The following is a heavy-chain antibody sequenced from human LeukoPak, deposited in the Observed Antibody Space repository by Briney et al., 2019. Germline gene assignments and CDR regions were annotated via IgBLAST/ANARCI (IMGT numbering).Heavy chain of an antibody. CDR1: GYTLTGYY. V-gene: IGHV1-2*02. J-gene: IGHJ6*02. Sequence: ASVKVSCKASGYTLTGYYMHWVRQAPGQGLEWMGWINPNSGGTNYAQKFQGRVTMTRDTSISTAYMELSRLRSDDTAVYYCARGGYCSGGSCYSPRGPWYYYGMDVWGQGTTVTVSS. D-gene: IGHD2-15*01. CDR3: ARGGYCSGGSCYSPRGPWYYYGMDV. CDR2: INPNSGGT.